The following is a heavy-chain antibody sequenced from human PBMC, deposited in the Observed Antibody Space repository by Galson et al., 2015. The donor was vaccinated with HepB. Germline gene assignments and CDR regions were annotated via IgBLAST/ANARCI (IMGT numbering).Heavy chain of an antibody. D-gene: IGHD3-22*01. J-gene: IGHJ4*02. Sequence: SVKVSCKASGYTFTGYYMHWVRQAPGQGLEWMGRINPNSGGTNYAQKFQGRVTMTRGTSISTAYMELSRLRSDDTAVYYCARPNSSGYYWNLDYWGQATLVTVSS. CDR2: INPNSGGT. V-gene: IGHV1-2*06. CDR1: GYTFTGYY. CDR3: ARPNSSGYYWNLDY.